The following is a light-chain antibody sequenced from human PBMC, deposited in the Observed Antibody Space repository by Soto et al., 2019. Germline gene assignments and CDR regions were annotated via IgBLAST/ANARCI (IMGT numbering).Light chain of an antibody. CDR3: CSYAGSSTFEV. J-gene: IGLJ1*01. CDR2: EGS. Sequence: QSSLTQPASVSGSPGQWITISCPGTSSDVGSYNLVSWYQQHPGKAPKLMIYEGSKRPSGVSNRFSGSKSGNTASLTISGLQAEDEADYYCCSYAGSSTFEVFGTGTKVTVL. V-gene: IGLV2-23*03. CDR1: SSDVGSYNL.